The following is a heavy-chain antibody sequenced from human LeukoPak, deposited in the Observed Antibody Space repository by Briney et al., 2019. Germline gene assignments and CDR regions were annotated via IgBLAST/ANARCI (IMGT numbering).Heavy chain of an antibody. V-gene: IGHV3-21*01. J-gene: IGHJ5*02. CDR1: GFTFSRHN. CDR2: ITSGGTSI. Sequence: GGSLRLSCAASGFTFSRHNMNWVRQAPGKGLEWVSSITSGGTSIFYADSVRGRFTISRDNAKNTLYLQMNSPRAEDTAVYYCTRDLSSGWNWLDPWGQGTLVTVSS. D-gene: IGHD6-19*01. CDR3: TRDLSSGWNWLDP.